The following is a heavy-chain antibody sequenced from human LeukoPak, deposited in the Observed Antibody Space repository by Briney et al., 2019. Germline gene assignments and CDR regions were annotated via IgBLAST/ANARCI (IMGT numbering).Heavy chain of an antibody. Sequence: GGSLRLSCAASGFTFSSYAMHCVRQAPDKGLEWVAVISHDGSTENYADSVKGRITIAKDNTKNTLYLQLNSLRPEDTAVYHCARDLSGSYTVDYWGQGTLVTVSS. CDR3: ARDLSGSYTVDY. D-gene: IGHD1-26*01. CDR1: GFTFSSYA. J-gene: IGHJ4*02. V-gene: IGHV3-30-3*01. CDR2: ISHDGSTE.